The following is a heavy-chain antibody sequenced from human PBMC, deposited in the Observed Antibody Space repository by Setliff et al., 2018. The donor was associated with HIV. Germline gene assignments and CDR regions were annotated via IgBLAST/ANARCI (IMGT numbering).Heavy chain of an antibody. CDR2: IYYSGST. Sequence: KASETLSLTCTVSGGSISSHYWSWIRQPPGKGLEWIGYIYYSGSTNYNPSLKSRVTISVDTSKNQFSLKLSSVTAADTAVYYCARGIAAAGVFDYWGQGTLVTVSS. CDR3: ARGIAAAGVFDY. D-gene: IGHD6-13*01. CDR1: GGSISSHY. J-gene: IGHJ4*02. V-gene: IGHV4-59*11.